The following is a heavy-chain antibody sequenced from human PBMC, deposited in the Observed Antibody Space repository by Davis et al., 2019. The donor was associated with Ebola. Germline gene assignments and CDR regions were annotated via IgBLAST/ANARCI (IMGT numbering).Heavy chain of an antibody. D-gene: IGHD3-9*01. Sequence: SLKISCAASAFTFDDYAMHWVRQAPGKGLEWVSGISWNSGTIGYADSVKGRFTISRDNAKNSLYLQMNSLRAEDTALYYCAKGLRYFDWLTAFDYWGQGTLVTVSS. V-gene: IGHV3-9*01. J-gene: IGHJ4*02. CDR1: AFTFDDYA. CDR2: ISWNSGTI. CDR3: AKGLRYFDWLTAFDY.